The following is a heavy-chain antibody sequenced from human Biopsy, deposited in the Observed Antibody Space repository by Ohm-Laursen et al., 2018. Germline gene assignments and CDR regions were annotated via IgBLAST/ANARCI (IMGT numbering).Heavy chain of an antibody. J-gene: IGHJ4*02. CDR3: ARISIARLLDY. Sequence: ASVKVSCKASGYNFTSYGISWVRQAPGQGLEWMGRISGYNGNTLYAQKFQHRVTMTTDTSTSTAYMELRSLTSDDTAVYYCARISIARLLDYWGQGTLVTVSS. CDR1: GYNFTSYG. CDR2: ISGYNGNT. D-gene: IGHD4/OR15-4a*01. V-gene: IGHV1-18*01.